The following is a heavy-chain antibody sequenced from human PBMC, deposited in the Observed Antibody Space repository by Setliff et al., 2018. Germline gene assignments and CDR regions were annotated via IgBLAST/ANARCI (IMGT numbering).Heavy chain of an antibody. V-gene: IGHV7-4-1*04. Sequence: ASVKVSCKASGYTFTTYAMGWMRQAPGQGLEWMGWINTNTGNPSYAQGFTGRFVFSLDTSVSMAYLQINSLEAEDSAVYYCGRASRFGTIVYRGDYYMDVWGKGTTVTVSS. CDR1: GYTFTTYA. D-gene: IGHD3-10*01. J-gene: IGHJ6*03. CDR3: GRASRFGTIVYRGDYYMDV. CDR2: INTNTGNP.